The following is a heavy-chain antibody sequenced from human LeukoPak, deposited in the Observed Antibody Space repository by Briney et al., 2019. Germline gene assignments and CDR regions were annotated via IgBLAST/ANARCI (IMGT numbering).Heavy chain of an antibody. CDR2: IGSSFYSGTT. D-gene: IGHD3-3*01. CDR1: GGSISNYY. Sequence: SETLSLTCTISGGSISNYYWSWIRQPPGKGLEWIGSIGSSFYSGTTHYKPSLNRRVAISIDTSKNEFSLKLSSVTAADTAVYYCVSLTGVNFWGQGTLVTVSS. J-gene: IGHJ4*02. V-gene: IGHV4-59*05. CDR3: VSLTGVNF.